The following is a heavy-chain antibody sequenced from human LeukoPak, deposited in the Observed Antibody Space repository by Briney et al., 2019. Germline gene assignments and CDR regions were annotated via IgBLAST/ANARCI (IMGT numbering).Heavy chain of an antibody. J-gene: IGHJ5*02. Sequence: SETQSLTCTVSGGSISSGSHYWSWIRQPAGRGLEWIGRIYSSGSTNYNPSLKSRVTISIDTSKNQYSLKLSSVTAADTAVYYCARAVGSSESNWFDPWGQGTLATVSS. V-gene: IGHV4-61*02. D-gene: IGHD1-26*01. CDR2: IYSSGST. CDR1: GGSISSGSHY. CDR3: ARAVGSSESNWFDP.